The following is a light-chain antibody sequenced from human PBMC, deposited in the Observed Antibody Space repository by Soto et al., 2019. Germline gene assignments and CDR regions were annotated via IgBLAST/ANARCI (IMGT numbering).Light chain of an antibody. Sequence: DTQMTQSPSTLSASVGDRVAITCRASQSISSWLAWYQQKPGKAPKLLIYDASSLESGVPSRFSGSGSGTEFTLTIGCLQPDDFATYYCQQYNRYFTFGQGTKLEIK. CDR3: QQYNRYFT. J-gene: IGKJ2*01. V-gene: IGKV1-5*01. CDR2: DAS. CDR1: QSISSW.